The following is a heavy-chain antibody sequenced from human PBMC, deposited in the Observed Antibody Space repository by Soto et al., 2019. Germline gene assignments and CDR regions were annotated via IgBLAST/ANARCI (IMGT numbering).Heavy chain of an antibody. CDR3: ARQLERGDLTEGFEY. D-gene: IGHD1-1*01. J-gene: IGHJ4*02. V-gene: IGHV4-4*02. CDR2: IFHSGAT. Sequence: QVQLQESGPGLVEPSGTLSLTCAVSGDSISSSHWWSWVRQSPGKGLEWIGEIFHSGATKYNPSLESRVTMSVDKSNKQLSLKLRSVTDADTAVYYCARQLERGDLTEGFEYWGQGTLATVSS. CDR1: GDSISSSHW.